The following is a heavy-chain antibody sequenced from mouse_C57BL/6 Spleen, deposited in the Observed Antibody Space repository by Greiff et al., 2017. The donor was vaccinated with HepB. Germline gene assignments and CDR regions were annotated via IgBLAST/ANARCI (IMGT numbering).Heavy chain of an antibody. J-gene: IGHJ3*01. CDR2: INPSNGGT. D-gene: IGHD3-1*01. CDR1: GYTFTSYW. V-gene: IGHV1-53*01. CDR3: ASGPLPLLEGFAY. Sequence: VQLQQPGTELVKPGASVKLSCKASGYTFTSYWMHWVKQRPGQGLEWIGNINPSNGGTNYNEKFKSKATLTVDKSSSTAYMQRSSLTSEDSAVYYCASGPLPLLEGFAYWGQGTLVTVSA.